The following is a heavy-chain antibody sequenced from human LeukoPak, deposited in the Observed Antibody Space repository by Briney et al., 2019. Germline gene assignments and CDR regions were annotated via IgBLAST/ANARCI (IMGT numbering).Heavy chain of an antibody. V-gene: IGHV3-33*01. CDR3: AREGEQYYFDY. D-gene: IGHD1-26*01. J-gene: IGHJ4*02. CDR2: IWYDGSNK. CDR1: GFTFSSYG. Sequence: GRSLRLSCAASGFTFSSYGMNWVRQAPGKGLEWVADIWYDGSNKYYADSVKGRFTISRDNSKNTLYLQMNSLRAEDTAVYYCAREGEQYYFDYWGQGTLVTVSS.